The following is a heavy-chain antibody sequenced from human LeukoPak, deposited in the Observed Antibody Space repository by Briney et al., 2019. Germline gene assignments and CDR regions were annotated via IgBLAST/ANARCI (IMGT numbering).Heavy chain of an antibody. Sequence: PSGTLSPTCAVSGGSISSSNWWSWVRQPPGKGLEWIGEIYHSGSTNYNPSLKSRVTISVDKSKNQFSLKLSSVTAADTAVYYCARDVVAAAGTWDYWGQGTLVTVSS. J-gene: IGHJ4*02. D-gene: IGHD6-13*01. CDR3: ARDVVAAAGTWDY. CDR2: IYHSGST. CDR1: GGSISSSNW. V-gene: IGHV4-4*02.